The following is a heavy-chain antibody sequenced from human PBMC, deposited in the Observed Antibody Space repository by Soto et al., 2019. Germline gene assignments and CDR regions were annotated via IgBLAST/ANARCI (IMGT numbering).Heavy chain of an antibody. V-gene: IGHV4-59*01. CDR2: IYYSGST. Sequence: SETLSLTCTVSGGSISSYYWSWIRQPPGKGLEWIGYIYYSGSTNYNPSLKSRVTISEDTSKNQFSLKLSSVTAADTAVYYCARVWDPSVDYGMDVWGQGTTVTVSS. CDR1: GGSISSYY. J-gene: IGHJ6*02. CDR3: ARVWDPSVDYGMDV. D-gene: IGHD3-16*01.